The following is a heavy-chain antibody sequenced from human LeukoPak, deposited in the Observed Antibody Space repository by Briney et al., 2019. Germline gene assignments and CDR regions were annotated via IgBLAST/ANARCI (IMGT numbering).Heavy chain of an antibody. V-gene: IGHV3-30*04. Sequence: GGALRVSSAASGFTFCSYAMHTVRQAPGTGLEWVAVISYDGSNKYYADSVKGRFTISRDNSKNTLYLQMNSLRAEDTAVYYCARSSDSGYDSPPYYYYYGMDVWGQGTTVTVSS. CDR1: GFTFCSYA. CDR2: ISYDGSNK. J-gene: IGHJ6*02. CDR3: ARSSDSGYDSPPYYYYYGMDV. D-gene: IGHD5-12*01.